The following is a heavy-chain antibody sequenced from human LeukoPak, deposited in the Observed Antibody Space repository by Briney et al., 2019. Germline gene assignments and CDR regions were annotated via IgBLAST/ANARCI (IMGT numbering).Heavy chain of an antibody. V-gene: IGHV4-59*01. CDR3: AREGTAGTNLNWFDP. Sequence: SETLSLTCTVSGDSITSYYWNWIRQPPGKGLEWIGYISYSGSTNFNPSLKSRVTISVDTSKNQFSLKLSSVTAADTAVYYCAREGTAGTNLNWFDPWGQGTLVTVSS. J-gene: IGHJ5*02. CDR1: GDSITSYY. D-gene: IGHD1-1*01. CDR2: ISYSGST.